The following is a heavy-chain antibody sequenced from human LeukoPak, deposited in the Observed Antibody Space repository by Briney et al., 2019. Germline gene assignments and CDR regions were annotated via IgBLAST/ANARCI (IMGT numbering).Heavy chain of an antibody. Sequence: GGSLRLSRAASGFTVSSNYMSWVRQAPGKGLEWVSVIYSGGSTYYADSVKGRFTISRDNSKNTLYLQMNSLRAEDTAVYYCAREPFRDGYNDYWGQGTLVTVSS. J-gene: IGHJ4*02. CDR2: IYSGGST. CDR1: GFTVSSNY. CDR3: AREPFRDGYNDY. V-gene: IGHV3-53*01. D-gene: IGHD5-24*01.